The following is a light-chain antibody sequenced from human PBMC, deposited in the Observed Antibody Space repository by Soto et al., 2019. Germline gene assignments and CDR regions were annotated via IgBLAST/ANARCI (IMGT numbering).Light chain of an antibody. Sequence: DIQMTQSPSTLSAFVGDRVTITCLASQSIRSWLAWYQQKPGKAPKLLIYDASTLQSGVPSRFSGSGSGTEFTLTINSLQPDDLATYYCQQYNTYSTFGGGTKVDIK. V-gene: IGKV1-5*01. CDR1: QSIRSW. J-gene: IGKJ4*01. CDR2: DAS. CDR3: QQYNTYST.